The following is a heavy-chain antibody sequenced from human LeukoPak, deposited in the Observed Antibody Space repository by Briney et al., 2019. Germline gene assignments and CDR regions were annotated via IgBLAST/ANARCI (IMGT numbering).Heavy chain of an antibody. Sequence: KPGESLKISCKGSGYTFTNYWIGWVRQMPGKGLEWMGIIYPGDSDTRYSPSFQGQVTISGDKSINTAYLQWSSLKASDTATYYCARSPISYYYDSSGGHDAFDVWGQGTMVSVSS. CDR1: GYTFTNYW. CDR3: ARSPISYYYDSSGGHDAFDV. D-gene: IGHD3-22*01. V-gene: IGHV5-51*01. J-gene: IGHJ3*01. CDR2: IYPGDSDT.